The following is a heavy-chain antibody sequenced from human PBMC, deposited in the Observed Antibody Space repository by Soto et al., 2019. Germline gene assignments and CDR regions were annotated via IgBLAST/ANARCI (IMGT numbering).Heavy chain of an antibody. CDR3: AKRPVAGTKGFYFDY. CDR1: GFTFSSYA. J-gene: IGHJ4*02. D-gene: IGHD6-19*01. CDR2: ISGSGGST. Sequence: SLRLSCAASGFTFSSYAMSWVRQAPGKGLEWVSAISGSGGSTYYADSVKGRFTISRDNSKNTLYLQMNSLRAEDTAVYYCAKRPVAGTKGFYFDYWGQGTLVTVSS. V-gene: IGHV3-23*01.